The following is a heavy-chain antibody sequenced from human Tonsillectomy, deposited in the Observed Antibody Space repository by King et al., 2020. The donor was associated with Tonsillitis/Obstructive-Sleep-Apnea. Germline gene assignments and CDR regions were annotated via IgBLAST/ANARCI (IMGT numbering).Heavy chain of an antibody. CDR2: TSYDGSNK. V-gene: IGHV3-33*05. Sequence: RQAPGKGLEWVAVTSYDGSNKYYADSVKGRFTISRDNSKNTLYLQMNSLRAEDTAVYYCARVVPYVYGSSYYYYGMYVWVQGNTVTVS. CDR3: ARVVPYVYGSSYYYYGMYV. J-gene: IGHJ6*02. D-gene: IGHD3-10*01.